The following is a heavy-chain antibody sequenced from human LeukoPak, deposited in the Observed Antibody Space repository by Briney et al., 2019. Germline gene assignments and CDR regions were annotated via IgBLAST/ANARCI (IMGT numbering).Heavy chain of an antibody. Sequence: ASVKVSCKASGYTFTGYYMHWVRQAPGQGLEWMGWINPNSGGTNYAQKFQGRVTMTRDTSISTAYMELSRLRSDDPAVYYCASVTTPRSWFDPWGQGTLVTVSS. CDR3: ASVTTPRSWFDP. D-gene: IGHD2-15*01. CDR1: GYTFTGYY. CDR2: INPNSGGT. J-gene: IGHJ5*02. V-gene: IGHV1-2*02.